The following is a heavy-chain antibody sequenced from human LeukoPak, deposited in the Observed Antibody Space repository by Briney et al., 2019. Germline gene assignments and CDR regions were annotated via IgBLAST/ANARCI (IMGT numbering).Heavy chain of an antibody. J-gene: IGHJ4*02. V-gene: IGHV4-39*01. CDR2: IHDSGST. CDR1: GGSSSSSSYY. CDR3: ARTLTGDPSGFDY. D-gene: IGHD7-27*01. Sequence: SETLSLTCSVSGGSSSSSSYYWGWIRQPPGKGLEWIGSIHDSGSTDYNPSLKSRVTISVDTSKNQFSLKLSSVTAADTAVYYCARTLTGDPSGFDYWGQGTLVTVSS.